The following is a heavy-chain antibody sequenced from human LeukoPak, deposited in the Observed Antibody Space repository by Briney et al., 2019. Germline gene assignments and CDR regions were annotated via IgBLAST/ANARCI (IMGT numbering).Heavy chain of an antibody. Sequence: GASVKVSCKASGYTFTGYYMHWVRQAPGQGLEWMGWINPNSGGTNYAQKFQGRVTMTRDTSISTAYMELSRLRSDDTAVYYCAREADSSGFHYYYYMDVWGKGTTVTISS. CDR1: GYTFTGYY. J-gene: IGHJ6*03. V-gene: IGHV1-2*02. CDR3: AREADSSGFHYYYYMDV. CDR2: INPNSGGT. D-gene: IGHD3-22*01.